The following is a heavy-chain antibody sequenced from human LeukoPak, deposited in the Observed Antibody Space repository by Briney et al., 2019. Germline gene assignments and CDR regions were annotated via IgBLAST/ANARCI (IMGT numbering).Heavy chain of an antibody. CDR2: ISSSGSTI. J-gene: IGHJ4*02. V-gene: IGHV3-48*03. CDR3: AKEAGATTVKRYYFDY. CDR1: GFTFSSYE. D-gene: IGHD4-17*01. Sequence: GGSLRLSCAASGFTFSSYEMNWVRQAPGKGLEWVSYISSSGSTIYYADSVKGRFTISRDNAKNSLYLQMNSLRAEDTAVYYCAKEAGATTVKRYYFDYWGQGTLVTVSS.